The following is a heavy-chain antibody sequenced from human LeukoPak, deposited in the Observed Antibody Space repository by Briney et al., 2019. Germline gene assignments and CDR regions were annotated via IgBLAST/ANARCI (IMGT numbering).Heavy chain of an antibody. Sequence: TETLSLTCTVSGGSISSYYWSWIRQPPGKGLEWIGYIYYSGSTNYNPSLKSRVTISVDTSKNQFSLKLSSVTAADTAVYYCASYSYYYDSSGYFDYWGQGTLVTVSS. CDR3: ASYSYYYDSSGYFDY. D-gene: IGHD3-22*01. V-gene: IGHV4-59*01. CDR1: GGSISSYY. CDR2: IYYSGST. J-gene: IGHJ4*02.